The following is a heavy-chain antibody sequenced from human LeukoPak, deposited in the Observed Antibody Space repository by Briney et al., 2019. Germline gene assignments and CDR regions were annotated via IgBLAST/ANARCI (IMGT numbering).Heavy chain of an antibody. D-gene: IGHD2-15*01. CDR3: ARAADYYYYYMDV. V-gene: IGHV4-4*07. CDR2: IYTSGST. CDR1: GGSISSYY. J-gene: IGHJ6*03. Sequence: SETLSLTCTVSGGSISSYYWSWIRQPAGKGLEWIGRIYTSGSTNYNPSLKSRVTISVDKSKNRFSLKLSSVTAADTAVYYCARAADYYYYYMDVWGKGTTVTVSS.